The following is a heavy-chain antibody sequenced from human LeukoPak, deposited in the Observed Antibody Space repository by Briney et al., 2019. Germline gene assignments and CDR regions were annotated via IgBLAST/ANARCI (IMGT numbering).Heavy chain of an antibody. J-gene: IGHJ4*02. D-gene: IGHD3-3*01. V-gene: IGHV3-23*01. Sequence: GGSLRLSCAASGFTFSSYGMSWVRQAPGKGLEWVSAISNSGGDSYYADSVKGRFTISRDNSKNTLFLQMNSLRAEDTAVYYCAKDPVLSGYPTLFDYWGQGTLVTVSS. CDR1: GFTFSSYG. CDR2: ISNSGGDS. CDR3: AKDPVLSGYPTLFDY.